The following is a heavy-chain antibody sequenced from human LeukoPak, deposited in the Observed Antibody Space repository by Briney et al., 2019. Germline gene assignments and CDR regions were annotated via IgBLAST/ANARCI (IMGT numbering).Heavy chain of an antibody. D-gene: IGHD6-25*01. Sequence: GGSLRLSCAASGFTFTNDFMTWVRQAPGKGLEWVANMKVDGSDIHYVDSVKGRFTISSDNARNSLYLQMNTLRVADTAVYYCARDSLSAFDYWGQGTLVTVSS. V-gene: IGHV3-7*01. CDR2: MKVDGSDI. CDR1: GFTFTNDF. CDR3: ARDSLSAFDY. J-gene: IGHJ4*02.